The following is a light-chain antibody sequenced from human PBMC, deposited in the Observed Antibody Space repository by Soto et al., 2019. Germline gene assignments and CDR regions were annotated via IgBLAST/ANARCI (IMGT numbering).Light chain of an antibody. J-gene: IGKJ1*01. CDR3: LQLNTYPWT. CDR2: TAS. V-gene: IGKV1-9*01. Sequence: DIQLTQAPSLLSASVGDRVSITCRASQGISSYLAWYQQKPGKAPNLLIHTASTLQSGVPSRFSGSGSGTEFTLTISSLQPEDVATYYCLQLNTYPWTFGQGTKVDI. CDR1: QGISSY.